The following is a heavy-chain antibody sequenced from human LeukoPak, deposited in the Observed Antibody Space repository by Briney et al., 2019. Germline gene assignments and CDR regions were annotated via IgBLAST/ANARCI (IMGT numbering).Heavy chain of an antibody. V-gene: IGHV3-30-3*01. J-gene: IGHJ4*02. Sequence: GGSLRLSCAASGFTFSSYAMHWVRQAPGKGLEWVAVISYDGSNKYYADSVKGRFTISRDNSKNTLCLQMNSLRAEDTAVYYCAGAGQIAAAGIFDYWGQGTLVTVSS. CDR1: GFTFSSYA. CDR3: AGAGQIAAAGIFDY. D-gene: IGHD6-13*01. CDR2: ISYDGSNK.